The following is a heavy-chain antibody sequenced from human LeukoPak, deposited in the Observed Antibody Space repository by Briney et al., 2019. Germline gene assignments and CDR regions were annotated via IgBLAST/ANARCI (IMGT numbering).Heavy chain of an antibody. J-gene: IGHJ3*02. CDR1: GGSISSGGYY. CDR2: IYYSGST. Sequence: SQTLSLTCTVSGGSISSGGYYWSWIRQHPGKGLEWIGYIYYSGSTYYNPSLKSRVTISVDTSKNQFSLKLSSVTAADTAVYYCARTYDSSGYYYNDAFDIWDQGTMVTVSS. CDR3: ARTYDSSGYYYNDAFDI. D-gene: IGHD3-22*01. V-gene: IGHV4-30-4*08.